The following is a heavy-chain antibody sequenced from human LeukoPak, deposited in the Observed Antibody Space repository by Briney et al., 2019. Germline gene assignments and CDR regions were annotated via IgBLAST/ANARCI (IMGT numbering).Heavy chain of an antibody. CDR1: GFTFSNAW. V-gene: IGHV3-15*01. J-gene: IGHJ6*02. D-gene: IGHD3-22*01. CDR3: TTETMIALDYYYGMDV. Sequence: GGSLRLSCAASGFTFSNAWMSWVRQAPGKGLEWVGRIKSKTDGGTTDYAAPVKGRFTISRDDSKNTLYLQMNSLKTEDTAVYYCTTETMIALDYYYGMDVWGQGSTVTVS. CDR2: IKSKTDGGTT.